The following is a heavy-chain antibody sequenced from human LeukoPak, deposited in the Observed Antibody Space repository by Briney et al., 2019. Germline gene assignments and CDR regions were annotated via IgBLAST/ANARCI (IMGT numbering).Heavy chain of an antibody. CDR2: MSYDGTHK. CDR1: GFTFSNYG. V-gene: IGHV3-30*18. CDR3: AKDFGYGDCFDY. D-gene: IGHD4-17*01. Sequence: GGSLRLSCAASGFTFSNYGLHWVRQAPGKGLEWMAFMSYDGTHKYYADSARGRFTISRDNSKNTLFLQMNSLRTEDTAVYYCAKDFGYGDCFDYWGQGTVVTVSS. J-gene: IGHJ4*02.